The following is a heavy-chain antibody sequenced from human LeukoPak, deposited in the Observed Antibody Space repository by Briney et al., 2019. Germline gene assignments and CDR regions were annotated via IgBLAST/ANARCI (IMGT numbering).Heavy chain of an antibody. CDR1: GYTFTGYF. D-gene: IGHD2-2*01. CDR2: INPNSGGT. CDR3: ARGAVPVFYYYMDV. Sequence: ASVKVSCKASGYTFTGYFMHWVRQAPGQGLEWMGWINPNSGGTNYAQKFQGRVTMTRDTSISTAYMELSRLGSDDTAVYYCARGAVPVFYYYMDVWGKGTTVTVSS. J-gene: IGHJ6*03. V-gene: IGHV1-2*02.